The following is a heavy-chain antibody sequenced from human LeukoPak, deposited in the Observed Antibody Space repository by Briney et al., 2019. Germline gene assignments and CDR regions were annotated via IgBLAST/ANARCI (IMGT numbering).Heavy chain of an antibody. Sequence: GGSLRLSRAASGFTFSSYAMTWVRQAPGKGLEWVSGISGSGGNTYYAGSVKGRFTISRDNSKNTLYLQMNSLRAEDTAVYFCAKEETTTSGWYWDFDFWGQGTLVTVSS. D-gene: IGHD6-19*01. V-gene: IGHV3-23*01. J-gene: IGHJ4*02. CDR3: AKEETTTSGWYWDFDF. CDR1: GFTFSSYA. CDR2: ISGSGGNT.